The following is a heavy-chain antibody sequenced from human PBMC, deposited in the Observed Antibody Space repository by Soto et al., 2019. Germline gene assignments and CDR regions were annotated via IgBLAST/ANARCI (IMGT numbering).Heavy chain of an antibody. Sequence: QVQLVQSGAEVKKPGASVKVSCKASGYTFTGYYMHWVRQAPGQGLEWMGWINPNSGGTNYAQKFQGWVTMXXDXAXXTAYMELSRLRSDDTAVYYCARGGEWELPQNWFDPWGQGTLVTVSS. CDR3: ARGGEWELPQNWFDP. J-gene: IGHJ5*02. CDR2: INPNSGGT. V-gene: IGHV1-2*04. D-gene: IGHD1-26*01. CDR1: GYTFTGYY.